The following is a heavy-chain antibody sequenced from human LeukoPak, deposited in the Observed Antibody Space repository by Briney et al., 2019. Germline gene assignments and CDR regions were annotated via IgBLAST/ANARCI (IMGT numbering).Heavy chain of an antibody. CDR1: GGSFSGYY. CDR2: INHSGST. Sequence: SETLSLTCAVYGGSFSGYYWSWIRQPPGKGLEWIGEINHSGSTNYNPSLKSRVTTSVDTSKNQFSLKLSSVTAADTAVYYCARGTGLTYYDFWSGYYKGYFDYWGQGTLGTVSS. V-gene: IGHV4-34*01. D-gene: IGHD3-3*01. CDR3: ARGTGLTYYDFWSGYYKGYFDY. J-gene: IGHJ4*02.